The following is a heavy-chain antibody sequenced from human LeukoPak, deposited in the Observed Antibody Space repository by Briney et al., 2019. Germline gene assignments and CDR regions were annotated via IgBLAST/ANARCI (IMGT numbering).Heavy chain of an antibody. D-gene: IGHD2-8*01. Sequence: GGSLRLCSAASGFTFSSYEMNRVRQAPGKGLEWVSYISSSGSTINYADSVKGRFTISRDNAKNSLYLQMNSLRAEDTAVYYCARGGGVHYHCFGMDVWGKGTTVTVSS. CDR3: ARGGGVHYHCFGMDV. CDR2: ISSSGSTI. CDR1: GFTFSSYE. V-gene: IGHV3-48*03. J-gene: IGHJ6*04.